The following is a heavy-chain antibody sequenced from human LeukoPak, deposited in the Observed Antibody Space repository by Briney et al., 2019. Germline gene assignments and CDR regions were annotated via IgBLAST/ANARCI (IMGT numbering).Heavy chain of an antibody. J-gene: IGHJ5*02. CDR1: GYTFTGYC. D-gene: IGHD3-10*01. V-gene: IGHV1-2*02. CDR2: INPNSGGT. CDR3: ARGTLWFGEIPFWFDP. Sequence: ASVKVSCKASGYTFTGYCMHWVRQAPGQGLEWMGWINPNSGGTNYAQKFQGRVTMTRDTSISTAYMELSRLRSDDTAVYYCARGTLWFGEIPFWFDPWGQGTLVTVSS.